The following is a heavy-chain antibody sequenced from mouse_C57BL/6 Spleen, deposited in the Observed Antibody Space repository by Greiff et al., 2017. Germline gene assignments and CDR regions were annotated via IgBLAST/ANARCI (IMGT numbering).Heavy chain of an antibody. CDR2: ISSGGDYI. CDR3: AREGRLYDGYYEDAMDY. J-gene: IGHJ4*01. D-gene: IGHD2-3*01. V-gene: IGHV5S21*01. Sequence: EVKLVESGEGLVKPGGSLKLSCAASGFTFSSYAMSWVRQTPEKRLEWVAYISSGGDYIYYADTVKGRFTISRDNARNTLYLQMSSLKSEDTAMYYCAREGRLYDGYYEDAMDYWGQGTSVTVSS. CDR1: GFTFSSYA.